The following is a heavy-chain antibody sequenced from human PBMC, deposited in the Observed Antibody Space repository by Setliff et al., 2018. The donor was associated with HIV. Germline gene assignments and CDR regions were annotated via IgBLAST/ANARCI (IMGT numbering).Heavy chain of an antibody. D-gene: IGHD6-13*01. CDR2: ISYSGST. J-gene: IGHJ4*02. CDR1: GYSISSGYY. V-gene: IGHV4-38-2*01. Sequence: PSETLSLTCAVSGYSISSGYYWGWIRQPPGKGLEWIGSISYSGSTSYNPSLKSRVTMSVDTSKNQFSLKLSSVTAADTAVYYCARGSSNTWYYYFDSWGQGALVTVSS. CDR3: ARGSSNTWYYYFDS.